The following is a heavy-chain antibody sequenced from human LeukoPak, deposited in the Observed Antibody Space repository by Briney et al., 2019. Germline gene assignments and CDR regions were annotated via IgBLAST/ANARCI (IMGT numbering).Heavy chain of an antibody. V-gene: IGHV3-11*01. D-gene: IGHD4/OR15-4a*01. CDR1: GVTFRDSY. J-gene: IGHJ4*02. CDR3: ARGPDYGDPY. Sequence: PGGSLRLSCTASGVTFRDSYMSWIRLSPEKGLEWIAYITSSGTTTEYADSVKSRFTISRVNAKNSLYLQMNSLRSADMAAYYCARGPDYGDPYWGQGTLVTVSS. CDR2: ITSSGTTT.